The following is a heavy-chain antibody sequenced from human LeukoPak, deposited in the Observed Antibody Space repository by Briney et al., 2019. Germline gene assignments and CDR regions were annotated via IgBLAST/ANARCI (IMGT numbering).Heavy chain of an antibody. CDR3: AREGNVDTAMGLFDY. CDR2: IYYSGST. V-gene: IGHV4-30-4*01. J-gene: IGHJ4*02. Sequence: SQTLSLTCTVSGGSISSGDYYWSWIRQPPGKGLEWIGYIYYSGSTYYNPSLKSRVTISVDTSKNQLSLKLSSVTAADTAVYYCAREGNVDTAMGLFDYWGQGTLVTVSS. D-gene: IGHD5-18*01. CDR1: GGSISSGDYY.